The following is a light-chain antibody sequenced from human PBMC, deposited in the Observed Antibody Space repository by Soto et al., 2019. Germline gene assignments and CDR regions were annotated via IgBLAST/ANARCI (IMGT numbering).Light chain of an antibody. Sequence: EIVVTQSAAPVSVSPGQRATLSRRPRQSFESNLAWHHQNPGQAPRLLIYGSSTRATGSPARFSGSGSGTEFTLTISSRQSEDFAVYFCQQYNNWPQTFGQGTKVEIK. CDR2: GSS. V-gene: IGKV3-15*01. CDR1: QSFESN. CDR3: QQYNNWPQT. J-gene: IGKJ1*01.